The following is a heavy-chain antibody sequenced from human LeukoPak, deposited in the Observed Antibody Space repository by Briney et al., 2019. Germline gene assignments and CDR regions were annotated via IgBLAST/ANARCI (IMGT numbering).Heavy chain of an antibody. D-gene: IGHD6-6*01. CDR1: GFTFSTYG. Sequence: GGSLRLSCAASGFTFSTYGMHWVRLAPGKGLEWVAVIWHDGGTKYYADSVKGRFTISRDNPKNTLYLQMNILRAEDTAVYYCARGGDEYSGSPREHWGQGTLVTVSS. CDR3: ARGGDEYSGSPREH. J-gene: IGHJ1*01. V-gene: IGHV3-33*01. CDR2: IWHDGGTK.